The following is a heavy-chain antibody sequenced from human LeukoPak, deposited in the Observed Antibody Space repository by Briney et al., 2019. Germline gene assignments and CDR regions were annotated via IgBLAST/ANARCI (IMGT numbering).Heavy chain of an antibody. CDR1: GGSFSDYH. CDR2: INHSGST. V-gene: IGHV4-34*01. CDR3: ARIIVGATMGLYYYYMDV. Sequence: SSETLSLTCGVYGGSFSDYHWSWIRQSPGKGLEWIGEINHSGSTNYNPSLKSRVTISIDTSKNQFSLKLSPVTAADTAVYYCARIIVGATMGLYYYYMDVWGKGTTVTISS. D-gene: IGHD1-26*01. J-gene: IGHJ6*03.